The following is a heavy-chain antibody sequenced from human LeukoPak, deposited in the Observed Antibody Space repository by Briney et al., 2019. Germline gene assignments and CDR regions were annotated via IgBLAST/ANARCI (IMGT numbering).Heavy chain of an antibody. CDR3: AKDSRSFPVGTLGY. D-gene: IGHD2/OR15-2a*01. J-gene: IGHJ4*02. Sequence: PGGSLRLSCAASGFTFDDYAMHWVRQAPGKGLEWVSGISWNSGSIGYADSVKGRFTISRDNAKNSLYLQMNSLRAEDTALYYCAKDSRSFPVGTLGYWGQGTLVTVSS. CDR1: GFTFDDYA. CDR2: ISWNSGSI. V-gene: IGHV3-9*01.